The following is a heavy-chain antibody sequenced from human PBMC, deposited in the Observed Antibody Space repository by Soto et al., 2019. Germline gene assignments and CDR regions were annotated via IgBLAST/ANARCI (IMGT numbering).Heavy chain of an antibody. V-gene: IGHV1-8*01. Sequence: ASVKVSCKASGYTFSTYDINWVRQATGQGPEWMGWMNPNSGNTGYPQKFQGRVTMTRNASIGTAYMELSSLRSEDTAVYYCANRNYYHSSGYTYPYFDNWGQGTLFTVSS. D-gene: IGHD3-22*01. J-gene: IGHJ4*02. CDR3: ANRNYYHSSGYTYPYFDN. CDR2: MNPNSGNT. CDR1: GYTFSTYD.